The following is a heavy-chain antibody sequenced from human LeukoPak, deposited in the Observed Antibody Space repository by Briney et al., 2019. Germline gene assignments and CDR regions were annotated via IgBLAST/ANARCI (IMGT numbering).Heavy chain of an antibody. CDR2: IYNDGNT. V-gene: IGHV3-53*01. CDR1: AFTVSSNH. J-gene: IGHJ6*04. Sequence: GGSLRLYGSGYAFTVSSNHMSWVAQAPGKGLVWVSVIYNDGNTYYTDSVKGGFTISRDNSKNTVFLQMNSLRAEDTAMYYCARDREVVTASAQMDVWGKGTTVTVSS. CDR3: ARDREVVTASAQMDV. D-gene: IGHD2-21*02.